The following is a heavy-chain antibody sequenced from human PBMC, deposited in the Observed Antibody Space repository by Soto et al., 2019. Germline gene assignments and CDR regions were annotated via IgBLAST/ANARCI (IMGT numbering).Heavy chain of an antibody. D-gene: IGHD6-13*01. J-gene: IGHJ5*02. CDR2: ISYDGSNK. CDR1: GFTFSSYG. CDR3: AKDDGSAVEAA. Sequence: QVQLVESGGGVVQPGRSLRLSCAASGFTFSSYGMHWVRQAPGKGLEWVAVISYDGSNKYYADSVKGRFTISRDNSKNTLYLQMNSLGAEDTAVYYCAKDDGSAVEAAWGQGTLVTVSS. V-gene: IGHV3-30*18.